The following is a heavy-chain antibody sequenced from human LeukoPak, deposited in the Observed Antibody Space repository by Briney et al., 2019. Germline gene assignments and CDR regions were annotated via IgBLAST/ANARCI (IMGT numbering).Heavy chain of an antibody. Sequence: GASVKVSCKASGYSFSSFGVSWVRQAPGQGLEWMGIINPSGGSTSYAQKFQGRVTMTRDMSTSTVYMELSSLRSEDTAVYYCARVARRGYSYGLDAFDIWGQGTMVTVSS. J-gene: IGHJ3*02. V-gene: IGHV1-46*01. D-gene: IGHD5-18*01. CDR1: GYSFSSFG. CDR3: ARVARRGYSYGLDAFDI. CDR2: INPSGGST.